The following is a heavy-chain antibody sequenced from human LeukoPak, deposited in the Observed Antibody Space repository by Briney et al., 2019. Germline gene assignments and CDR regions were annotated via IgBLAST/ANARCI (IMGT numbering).Heavy chain of an antibody. Sequence: GGSLRLSCAASGFTFSSYAMSWVRQAPGKGLEWVAVISYDGSNKYYADSVKGRFTISRDNSKNTLYLQMNSLRAEDTAVYYCAKDRYYYGSGSYYSLDYWGQGTLVTVSS. CDR1: GFTFSSYA. CDR2: ISYDGSNK. D-gene: IGHD3-10*01. J-gene: IGHJ4*02. CDR3: AKDRYYYGSGSYYSLDY. V-gene: IGHV3-30*18.